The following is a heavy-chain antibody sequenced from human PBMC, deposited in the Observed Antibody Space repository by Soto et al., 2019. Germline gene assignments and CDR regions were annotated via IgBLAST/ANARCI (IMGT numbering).Heavy chain of an antibody. CDR3: ARVYMVGGVRPSFALDY. Sequence: SETLSLTCDVYGGSFSGYYWSWIRQSPAKGLEWIAEINHSGSSNYNPSLKSRVTISVDTSKNQFSLRLSSVTAADTAVYYCARVYMVGGVRPSFALDYWGQGTPVT. CDR2: INHSGSS. J-gene: IGHJ4*02. D-gene: IGHD3-10*01. CDR1: GGSFSGYY. V-gene: IGHV4-34*01.